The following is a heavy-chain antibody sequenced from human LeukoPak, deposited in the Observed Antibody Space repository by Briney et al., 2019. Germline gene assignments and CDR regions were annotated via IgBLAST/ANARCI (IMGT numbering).Heavy chain of an antibody. D-gene: IGHD1-7*01. CDR2: IYYSGST. CDR1: GGSISSGDYY. CDR3: ARGQRTYNWNYDY. J-gene: IGHJ4*02. Sequence: SGTLSLTCTVSGGSISSGDYYWSWIRQPPGKGLEWVGYIYYSGSTYYNPSLKSRVTISVDTSKNQFSLKLSSVTAADTAVYYCARGQRTYNWNYDYWGQGTLVTVSS. V-gene: IGHV4-30-4*08.